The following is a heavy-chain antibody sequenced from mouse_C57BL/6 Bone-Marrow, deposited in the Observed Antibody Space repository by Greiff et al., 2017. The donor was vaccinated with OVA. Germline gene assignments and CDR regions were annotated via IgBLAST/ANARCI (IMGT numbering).Heavy chain of an antibody. CDR3: AREASYYGSSYVGY. V-gene: IGHV1-81*01. CDR1: GYTFTSYG. Sequence: QVQLQQSGAELARPGASVKLSCKASGYTFTSYGISWVKQRTGQGLEWIGEIYPRSGNTYYNEKFKGKATLTADKSSSTAYMELLSLTSEDSAVYCCAREASYYGSSYVGYWGQGTTLTVSS. CDR2: IYPRSGNT. D-gene: IGHD1-1*01. J-gene: IGHJ2*01.